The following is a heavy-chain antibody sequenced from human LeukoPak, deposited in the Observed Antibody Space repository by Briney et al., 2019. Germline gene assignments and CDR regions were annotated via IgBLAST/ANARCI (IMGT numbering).Heavy chain of an antibody. CDR3: AKDRYNYCSGGSCYSAPDY. Sequence: GGSLRLSCAASGFTFSSYAMSWVRQAPGKGLEWVSGISGSGGRTYYADSVKGRFTISRDNSKNTLYLQMNSLRAEDTAVYYCAKDRYNYCSGGSCYSAPDYWGQGTLVTVSS. D-gene: IGHD2-15*01. CDR2: ISGSGGRT. V-gene: IGHV3-23*01. J-gene: IGHJ4*02. CDR1: GFTFSSYA.